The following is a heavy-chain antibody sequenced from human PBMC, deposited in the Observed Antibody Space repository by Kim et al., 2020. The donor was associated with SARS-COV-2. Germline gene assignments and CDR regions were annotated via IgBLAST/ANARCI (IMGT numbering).Heavy chain of an antibody. Sequence: SETLSLTCTVSGYSISSGYYWGWIRQPPGKGLEWIGSIYHSGSTYYNPSLKSRVTISVDTSKNQFSLKLSSVTAADTAVYYCARDRVWSSSSRIIWDYWGQGTLVTVSS. V-gene: IGHV4-38-2*02. D-gene: IGHD6-6*01. J-gene: IGHJ4*02. CDR1: GYSISSGYY. CDR2: IYHSGST. CDR3: ARDRVWSSSSRIIWDY.